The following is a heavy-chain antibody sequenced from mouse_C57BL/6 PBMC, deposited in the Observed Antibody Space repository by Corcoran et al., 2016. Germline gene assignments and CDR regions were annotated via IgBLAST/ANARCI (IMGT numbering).Heavy chain of an antibody. D-gene: IGHD3-2*02. CDR3: ARDLDSSGYVGVAY. CDR1: GYTFTDYY. J-gene: IGHJ3*01. Sequence: EVQLQQSGPELVKPGASVKISCKASGYTFTDYYMNWVKQSHGKSLEWIGDINPNNGGTSYNQKFKGKATLTVDKSSSTAYMELRSLTSEDSAVYYCARDLDSSGYVGVAYWGQGTLVTVSA. V-gene: IGHV1-26*01. CDR2: INPNNGGT.